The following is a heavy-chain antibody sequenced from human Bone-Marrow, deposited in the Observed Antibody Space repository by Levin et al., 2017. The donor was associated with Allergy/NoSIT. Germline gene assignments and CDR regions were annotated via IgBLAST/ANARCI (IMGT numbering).Heavy chain of an antibody. Sequence: PGESLKISCAASGFTFSDSFMTWIRLAPGKGLEWISYITPTYTNYADSVKGRFTISRDTAKNILYLQMNSLRAEDTAMYFCARACRGDDCFSGDKWFVPWGQGTLVTVSS. CDR3: ARACRGDDCFSGDKWFVP. CDR2: ITPTYT. D-gene: IGHD2-21*02. V-gene: IGHV3-11*03. J-gene: IGHJ5*02. CDR1: GFTFSDSF.